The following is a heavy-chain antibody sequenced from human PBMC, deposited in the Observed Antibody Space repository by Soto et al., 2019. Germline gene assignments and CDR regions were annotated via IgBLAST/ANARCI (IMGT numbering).Heavy chain of an antibody. CDR2: IWYDGSYK. V-gene: IGHV3-33*06. J-gene: IGHJ4*02. Sequence: QVQLVESGGGVVQPGRSLRLSCTASGFTFSNYGMHWVRQAPGKGLEWVAVIWYDGSYKYYADSVKGRFTISRDNSRTTLHLQMNRLRAEDTDVYYCAKDEGRYTYGLRDCWGQGTLVTVSS. CDR3: AKDEGRYTYGLRDC. CDR1: GFTFSNYG. D-gene: IGHD5-18*01.